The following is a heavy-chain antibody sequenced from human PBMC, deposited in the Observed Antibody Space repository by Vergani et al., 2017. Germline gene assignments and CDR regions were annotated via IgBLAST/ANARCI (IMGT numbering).Heavy chain of an antibody. J-gene: IGHJ4*02. CDR3: ARDRVYGGNSGGFDY. V-gene: IGHV3-30*01. CDR2: ISYDGSNN. Sequence: QVQLVESGGGVVQPGRSLRLSCAASGFTFSSYAMHWVRQAPGKGLEWVAVISYDGSNNYYADSVKGRFTISRDNSKNTLYLQMNSLRAEDTAVYYCARDRVYGGNSGGFDYWGQGTLVTVSS. D-gene: IGHD4-23*01. CDR1: GFTFSSYA.